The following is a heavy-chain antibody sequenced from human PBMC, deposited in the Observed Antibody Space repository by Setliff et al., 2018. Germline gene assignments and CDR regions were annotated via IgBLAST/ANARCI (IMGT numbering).Heavy chain of an antibody. Sequence: SETLSLTCAVYGGSFSGYYWSWIRQPPGKGLEWIGEINHSGSTNYNPSLKSRVTISVDTSKNQFSLKLSSVTAEDTAVYYCARDSVRTGTTTRNYYGMDVWGQGTTVTVS. CDR1: GGSFSGYY. CDR3: ARDSVRTGTTTRNYYGMDV. D-gene: IGHD1-1*01. V-gene: IGHV4-34*01. CDR2: INHSGST. J-gene: IGHJ6*02.